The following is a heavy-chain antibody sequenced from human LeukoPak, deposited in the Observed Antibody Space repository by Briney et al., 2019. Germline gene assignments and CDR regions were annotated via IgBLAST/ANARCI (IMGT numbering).Heavy chain of an antibody. J-gene: IGHJ6*02. Sequence: ASVKVSCKASGYSLTTYYMHWVRQAPGQGLEWMAMINTNHGSTNYAQKFPGRVTFTIYTPKNKMYMEMRSMSLEDTAVYYCASVYLHGMDVWGQGTTVTVSS. V-gene: IGHV1-46*01. D-gene: IGHD1-14*01. CDR2: INTNHGST. CDR3: ASVYLHGMDV. CDR1: GYSLTTYY.